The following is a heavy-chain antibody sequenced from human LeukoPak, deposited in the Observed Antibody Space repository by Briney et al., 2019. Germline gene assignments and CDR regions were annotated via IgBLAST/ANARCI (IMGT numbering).Heavy chain of an antibody. CDR1: GFTFSDYY. Sequence: PGGSLRLSCAASGFTFSDYYMSWIRQAPRKGLEYVSAISSNGGSTYYANSVKGRFTISRDNSKNTLYLQMGSLRAEDMAVYYCARGDGYNSVDYWGQGTLVTVSS. CDR2: ISSNGGST. D-gene: IGHD5-24*01. J-gene: IGHJ4*02. CDR3: ARGDGYNSVDY. V-gene: IGHV3-64*01.